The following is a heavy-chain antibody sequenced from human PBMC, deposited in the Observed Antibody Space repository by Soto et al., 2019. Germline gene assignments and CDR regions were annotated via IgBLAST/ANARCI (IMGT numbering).Heavy chain of an antibody. D-gene: IGHD2-15*01. Sequence: QVQLVESGGGVVQPGRSLRLSCAASGFTFSSYGMHWVRQAPGKGLEWVAVIWYDGSNKYYADSVKGRFTISRDNSKNPLYLQMNSLRAEDTAVYYCVAFCSGGSCYSDYWGQGTLVTVSS. CDR2: IWYDGSNK. CDR1: GFTFSSYG. V-gene: IGHV3-33*01. J-gene: IGHJ4*02. CDR3: VAFCSGGSCYSDY.